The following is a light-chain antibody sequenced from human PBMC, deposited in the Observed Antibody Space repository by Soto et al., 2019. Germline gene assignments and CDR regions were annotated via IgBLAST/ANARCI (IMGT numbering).Light chain of an antibody. J-gene: IGKJ5*01. CDR3: QQYGSSPPSIT. V-gene: IGKV3-20*01. CDR1: QSVTNNY. CDR2: GAS. Sequence: EIVLTQPPGTLSLSPGERATLSCRASQSVTNNYLAWYQQKPGQAPRLLIYGASSRATGIPDRFSGSGSGTDFTLTISRLEPEEFAVYYCQQYGSSPPSITFGQGTRLEIK.